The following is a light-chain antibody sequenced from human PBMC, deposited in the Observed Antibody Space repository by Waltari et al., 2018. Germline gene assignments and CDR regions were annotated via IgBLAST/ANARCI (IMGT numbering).Light chain of an antibody. Sequence: QSALTQPPSASGSPGQSVTISCTGTSSDIGDYNFVSWYQQHPGKAPNVLIYEVSKRPAGVPDRCSGSKSGNTASLTVSGLQAEDEADYYCSSHAGSWVFGGGTKLTVL. J-gene: IGLJ3*02. CDR2: EVS. V-gene: IGLV2-8*01. CDR1: SSDIGDYNF. CDR3: SSHAGSWV.